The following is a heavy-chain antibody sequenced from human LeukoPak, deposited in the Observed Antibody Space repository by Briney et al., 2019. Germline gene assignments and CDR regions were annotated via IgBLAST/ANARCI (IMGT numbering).Heavy chain of an antibody. Sequence: GGSLRPSCAASGFTFSSYGMHWVRQAPGKGLEWVAVIWYDGSNKFYADSVKGRFTISRDNSKNTLFLQMNSLRPDDTAVYYCAKRGHYSINWYHYFDYWGQGTLVTVSS. V-gene: IGHV3-30*02. CDR2: IWYDGSNK. CDR1: GFTFSSYG. J-gene: IGHJ4*02. D-gene: IGHD6-13*01. CDR3: AKRGHYSINWYHYFDY.